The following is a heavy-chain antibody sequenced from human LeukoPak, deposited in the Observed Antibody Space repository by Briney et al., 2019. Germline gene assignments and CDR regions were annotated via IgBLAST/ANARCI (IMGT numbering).Heavy chain of an antibody. CDR1: GYTFTGYY. CDR2: INPNSGGT. Sequence: GASVKVSCKASGYTFTGYYMHWVRQAPGQGLEWMGWINPNSGGTNYAQKFQGRVTMTRDTSISTAYMELSRLRSDDTAVYYCARVAPSGYSSGWYCFDPWGQGTLVTVSS. V-gene: IGHV1-2*02. J-gene: IGHJ5*02. CDR3: ARVAPSGYSSGWYCFDP. D-gene: IGHD6-19*01.